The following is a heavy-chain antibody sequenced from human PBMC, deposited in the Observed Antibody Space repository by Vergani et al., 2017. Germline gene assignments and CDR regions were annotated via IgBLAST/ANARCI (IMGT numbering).Heavy chain of an antibody. D-gene: IGHD6-13*01. Sequence: QVQLQESGPGLVKPSQTLSLTCTVSGASINNDFYYWHWIRQPAGKGLEWIGRIYVSGITDYNSSLQMRVSMSVDTSKNQFSLTLTSVPAADTAFYYCARYPLYSTTWPFLLLDMDVWGQGTTVTVSS. CDR2: IYVSGIT. CDR3: ARYPLYSTTWPFLLLDMDV. V-gene: IGHV4-61*02. J-gene: IGHJ6*02. CDR1: GASINNDFYY.